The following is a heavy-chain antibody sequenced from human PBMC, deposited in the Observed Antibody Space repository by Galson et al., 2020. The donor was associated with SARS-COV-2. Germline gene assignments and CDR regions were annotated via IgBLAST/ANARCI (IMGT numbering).Heavy chain of an antibody. CDR3: ATAPAYCGGDCYRYFDY. D-gene: IGHD2-21*02. CDR2: FDPEDGET. CDR1: GYTLTELS. J-gene: IGHJ4*02. V-gene: IGHV1-24*01. Sequence: ASVKVSCKVSGYTLTELSMHWVRQAPGKGLEWMGGFDPEDGETIYAQKFQGRVTMTEDTYTDTAYMELSSLRSEDTAVYYCATAPAYCGGDCYRYFDYWGQGTLVTVSS.